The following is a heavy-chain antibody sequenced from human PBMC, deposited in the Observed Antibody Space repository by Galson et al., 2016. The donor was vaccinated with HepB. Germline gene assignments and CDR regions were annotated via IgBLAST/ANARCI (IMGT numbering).Heavy chain of an antibody. J-gene: IGHJ5*02. Sequence: QSGAEVKKPGESLKISCKGSGYSFISYWIAWVRQMPGKGLEWMGVIQPGDSEATYSPSFQGHVTISVDKSIRTAYLQWTSLKASDTAMYYCARQHPDYGSLRGAFDPWGQGTLVTVSS. V-gene: IGHV5-51*01. CDR2: IQPGDSEA. CDR3: ARQHPDYGSLRGAFDP. D-gene: IGHD4-17*01. CDR1: GYSFISYW.